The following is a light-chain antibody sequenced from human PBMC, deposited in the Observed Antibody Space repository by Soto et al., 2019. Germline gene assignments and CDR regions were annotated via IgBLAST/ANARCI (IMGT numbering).Light chain of an antibody. CDR3: QQRSNWPPEYT. CDR2: DAS. J-gene: IGKJ2*01. V-gene: IGKV3-11*01. CDR1: QSVSSY. Sequence: EIVLTQSPATLSLSPGERATLSCRASQSVSSYLAWYQQKPGQAPRLLIYDASNRATGIPARFSGSVSGTDFTLTIRSLEAEDFAVYFCQQRSNWPPEYTFGQGTKLEIK.